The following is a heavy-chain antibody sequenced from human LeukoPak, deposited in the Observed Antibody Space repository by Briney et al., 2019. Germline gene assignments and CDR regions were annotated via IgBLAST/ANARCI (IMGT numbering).Heavy chain of an antibody. CDR3: ARDRCSSTSCYYGDYYYYYYMDV. V-gene: IGHV4-4*07. CDR2: IYTSGST. Sequence: PSETLSLTCTVSGGSISSYYWSWIRQPAGKGLEWIGRIYTSGSTNYNPSLKSRVTISVDTSKNQFSLKLSSVTAADTAVYYCARDRCSSTSCYYGDYYYYYYMDVWGKGTTVTVSS. D-gene: IGHD2-2*01. CDR1: GGSISSYY. J-gene: IGHJ6*03.